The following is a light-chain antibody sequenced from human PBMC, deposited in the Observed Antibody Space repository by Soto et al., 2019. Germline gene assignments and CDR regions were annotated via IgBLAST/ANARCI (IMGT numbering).Light chain of an antibody. CDR1: QSISSSF. CDR2: GAS. V-gene: IGKV3-20*01. CDR3: QQYVTSSWT. Sequence: IVLTQSPGTLSLSPGERATLSCRASQSISSSFLAWYQQRPGQSPRLIIYGASSRATGIPDRFSGSGSGTDFTLTISRLDLEDSAFYYCQQYVTSSWTVGQGTKVDIK. J-gene: IGKJ1*01.